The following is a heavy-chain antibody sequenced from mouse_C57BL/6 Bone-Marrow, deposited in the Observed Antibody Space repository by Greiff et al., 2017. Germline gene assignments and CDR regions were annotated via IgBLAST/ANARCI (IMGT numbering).Heavy chain of an antibody. Sequence: VQLQQPGAELVRPGTSVKLSCKASGYTFTSYWMHWVKQRPGQGLEWIGVIDPSDSYTNYNQKFKGKATLTVGTSSSTAYMQLISLTSDDSAVYYCARWPLITTVVVPYAMDYWGQGTSVTVSS. CDR2: IDPSDSYT. CDR3: ARWPLITTVVVPYAMDY. D-gene: IGHD1-1*01. J-gene: IGHJ4*01. V-gene: IGHV1-59*01. CDR1: GYTFTSYW.